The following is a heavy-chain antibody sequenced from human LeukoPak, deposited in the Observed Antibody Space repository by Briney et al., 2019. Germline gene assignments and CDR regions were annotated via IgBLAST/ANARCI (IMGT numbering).Heavy chain of an antibody. V-gene: IGHV4-39*01. D-gene: IGHD5-24*01. CDR2: IYYSVST. Sequence: SEPLSLPCSVSGGSISSSSYYWGWIRQPPGKGLEWIGSIYYSVSTYYNPSLKSRVTISVDTSTTQFSLKLSSGTAADTAVYSCARLTAWLNVMYYFDYWGQGTLVTVSS. CDR1: GGSISSSSYY. J-gene: IGHJ4*02. CDR3: ARLTAWLNVMYYFDY.